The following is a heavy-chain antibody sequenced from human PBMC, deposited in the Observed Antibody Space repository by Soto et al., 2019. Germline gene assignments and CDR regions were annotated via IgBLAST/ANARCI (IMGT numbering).Heavy chain of an antibody. CDR1: GYSFTSYW. Sequence: PGESLKISCKGSGYSFTSYWTGWVRQMPGKGLEWMGIIYPGDSDTRYSPSFQGQVTISADKSISTAYLQWSSLKASDTAMYYCATQSGYSYGYQIYYYYGMDVWGQGTTVTVSS. CDR2: IYPGDSDT. D-gene: IGHD5-18*01. J-gene: IGHJ6*02. CDR3: ATQSGYSYGYQIYYYYGMDV. V-gene: IGHV5-51*01.